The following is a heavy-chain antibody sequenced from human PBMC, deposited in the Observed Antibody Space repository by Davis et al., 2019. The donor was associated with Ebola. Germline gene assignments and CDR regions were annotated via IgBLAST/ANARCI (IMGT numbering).Heavy chain of an antibody. CDR1: GYTFTIYG. Sequence: AASVKVSCKASGYTFTIYGIGWVRQAPGQGLEGMGWISAYNGNTNYAQKLQGRVTMTTDTSTSTAYMELRSLRSDDTAVYYCARGYSGSRRLEYWGQGTLVTVSS. D-gene: IGHD1-26*01. V-gene: IGHV1-18*01. CDR2: ISAYNGNT. CDR3: ARGYSGSRRLEY. J-gene: IGHJ4*02.